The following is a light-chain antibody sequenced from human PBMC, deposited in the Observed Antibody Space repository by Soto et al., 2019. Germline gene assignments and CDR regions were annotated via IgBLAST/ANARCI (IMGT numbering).Light chain of an antibody. CDR1: SSDVGSYNL. J-gene: IGLJ1*01. CDR2: EGS. V-gene: IGLV2-23*01. Sequence: QSALTQPASVSGSPGQSITISCTGTSSDVGSYNLVSWYQQHPGKAPKLMIYEGSKRPSGVSNRFSGSKSGNTASLTISGLQAEDEADYYCCSYAGSSTLLFGTGTKVPVL. CDR3: CSYAGSSTLL.